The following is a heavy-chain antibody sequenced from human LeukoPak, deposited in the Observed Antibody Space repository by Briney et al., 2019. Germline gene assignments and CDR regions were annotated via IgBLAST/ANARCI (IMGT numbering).Heavy chain of an antibody. CDR2: ISGSGGST. Sequence: PGGTLRLSCAASGFTFSSYGMSWVRQAPGKGLEWVSAISGSGGSTYYADSVKGRFTISRDNSKNTLYLQMNSLRAEDTAVYYCARVRYFDWLRDAFDYWGQGTLVTVSS. V-gene: IGHV3-23*01. D-gene: IGHD3-9*01. CDR1: GFTFSSYG. CDR3: ARVRYFDWLRDAFDY. J-gene: IGHJ4*02.